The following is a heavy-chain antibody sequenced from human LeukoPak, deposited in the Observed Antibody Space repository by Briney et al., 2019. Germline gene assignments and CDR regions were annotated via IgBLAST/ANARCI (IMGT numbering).Heavy chain of an antibody. CDR1: GFTFSSYA. J-gene: IGHJ5*02. CDR3: AKGAAAGQVDWFDP. CDR2: VSGGGGGT. D-gene: IGHD6-13*01. Sequence: GGSLRLSCAASGFTFSSYAMVWVRQAPGKGLEWVSTVSGGGGGTYYADSVKGRFTISRDNSKNTLYLQMNSLRGEDTAVYYCAKGAAAGQVDWFDPWGQGTLVTVSS. V-gene: IGHV3-23*01.